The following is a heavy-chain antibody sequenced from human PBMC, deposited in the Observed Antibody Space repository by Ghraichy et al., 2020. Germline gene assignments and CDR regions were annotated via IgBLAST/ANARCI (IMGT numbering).Heavy chain of an antibody. CDR3: ARLPRVPVAGRYGVDV. D-gene: IGHD6-19*01. CDR2: IFYSGST. CDR1: GGSISSDAYY. Sequence: SETLSLTCTVSGGSISSDAYYWGWIRQPPGKGLEWIASIFYSGSTYCNPSLKSRVTISVDTSKNQFSLGLSSVTAADTAVYYCARLPRVPVAGRYGVDVWGQGTTVSVSS. V-gene: IGHV4-39*01. J-gene: IGHJ6*02.